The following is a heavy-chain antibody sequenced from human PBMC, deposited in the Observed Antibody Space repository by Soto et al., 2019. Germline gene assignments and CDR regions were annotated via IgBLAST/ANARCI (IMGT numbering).Heavy chain of an antibody. Sequence: PSETLSLTCAVYGGSFSGYYWSWIRQPPGKGLEWIGEINHSGSTNYNPSLKSRVTISVDTSKNQFSLKLSSVTAADTAVYYCARGSRVPAHYYYYMDVWGKGTTVTVSS. CDR1: GGSFSGYY. D-gene: IGHD2-2*01. J-gene: IGHJ6*03. CDR2: INHSGST. CDR3: ARGSRVPAHYYYYMDV. V-gene: IGHV4-34*01.